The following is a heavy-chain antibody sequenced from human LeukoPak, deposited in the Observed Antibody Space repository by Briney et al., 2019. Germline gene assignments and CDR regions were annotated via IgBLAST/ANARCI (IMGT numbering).Heavy chain of an antibody. CDR2: ISGSGGST. V-gene: IGHV3-23*01. Sequence: PGGSLRLSCAASGFTFSSYAMSWVRQAPGKGLEWVSGISGSGGSTYYADSVKGRFTISRDNSKNTLYLQMNSLRAEDTAVYYCEKVYDSSGYFILAYFDYWGQGTLVTVSS. CDR3: EKVYDSSGYFILAYFDY. J-gene: IGHJ4*02. D-gene: IGHD3-22*01. CDR1: GFTFSSYA.